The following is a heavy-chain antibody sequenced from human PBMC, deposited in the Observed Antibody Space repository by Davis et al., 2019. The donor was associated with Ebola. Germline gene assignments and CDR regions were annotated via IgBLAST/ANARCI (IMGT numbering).Heavy chain of an antibody. J-gene: IGHJ4*02. CDR1: GFIFDDYA. V-gene: IGHV3-9*01. CDR2: ISWNSRSI. CDR3: ASGLYGDYSDGY. D-gene: IGHD4-17*01. Sequence: PGGSLRLSCAASGFIFDDYAMHWVRQAPGKGLQWVAGISWNSRSIEHADSVKGRFTISRDNSKNTLYLQMNSLRVEDTAVYNCASGLYGDYSDGYWGQGTLVIVSS.